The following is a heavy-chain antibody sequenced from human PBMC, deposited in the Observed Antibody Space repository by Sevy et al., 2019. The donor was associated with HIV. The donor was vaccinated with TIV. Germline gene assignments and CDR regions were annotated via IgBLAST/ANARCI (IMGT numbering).Heavy chain of an antibody. J-gene: IGHJ4*02. CDR3: AGENAWGRGYS. V-gene: IGHV4-59*08. D-gene: IGHD1-26*01. CDR1: GGSITSLY. Sequence: SETLSLTCTVSGGSITSLYWNWIRQPPGKGLEWIANIYYNGHINYNPSLKSRVPLSLATSKNQFSLRLSSVTAADTAMYYCAGENAWGRGYSWGQGTLVTVSS. CDR2: IYYNGHI.